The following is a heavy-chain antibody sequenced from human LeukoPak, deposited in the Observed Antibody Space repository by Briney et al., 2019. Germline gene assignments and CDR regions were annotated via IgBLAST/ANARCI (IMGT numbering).Heavy chain of an antibody. CDR3: ARRGASSSPREPDY. Sequence: PGGSLRLSCVASGFTFSTSGMHWVRQSPGKGLDWVAFIRNDGNKKNYAESVKGRFTISRDNSKNTLYLQMDSLSAEDTAMYYCARRGASSSPREPDYWGQGTLVTVSS. J-gene: IGHJ4*02. CDR2: IRNDGNKK. D-gene: IGHD6-6*01. V-gene: IGHV3-30*02. CDR1: GFTFSTSG.